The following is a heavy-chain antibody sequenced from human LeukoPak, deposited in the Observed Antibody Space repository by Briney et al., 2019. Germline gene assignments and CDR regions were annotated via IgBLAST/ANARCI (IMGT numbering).Heavy chain of an antibody. V-gene: IGHV4-59*01. CDR1: GGSFSGYY. CDR3: ARASSYSSGWYLSDFDY. CDR2: IYYSGST. J-gene: IGHJ4*02. Sequence: SETLSLTCAVYGGSFSGYYWSWIRQPPGKGLEWIGYIYYSGSTNYNPSLKSRVTISVDTSKNQFSLKLSSVTAADTAVYYCARASSYSSGWYLSDFDYWGQGTLVTVSS. D-gene: IGHD6-19*01.